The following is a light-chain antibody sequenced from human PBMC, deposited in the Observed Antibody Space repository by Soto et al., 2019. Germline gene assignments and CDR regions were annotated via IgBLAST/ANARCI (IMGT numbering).Light chain of an antibody. Sequence: EIVMTQSPASLSVSPGETATLSCRASQSSSNSLAWYQQKPGKAPSLLIYGASTRDTGIPARFSGSGSGTELTLTISSLQSEDSALYYCQQYNNWPPRTFGQGTKLEIK. CDR3: QQYNNWPPRT. CDR2: GAS. CDR1: QSSSNS. V-gene: IGKV3-15*01. J-gene: IGKJ2*01.